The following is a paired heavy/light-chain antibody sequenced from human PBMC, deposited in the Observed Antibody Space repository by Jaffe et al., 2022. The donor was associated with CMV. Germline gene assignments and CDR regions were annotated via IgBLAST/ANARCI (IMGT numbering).Light chain of an antibody. CDR2: YDS. CDR3: QVWDRSSDHWV. CDR1: NIETKS. V-gene: IGLV3-21*04. J-gene: IGLJ3*02. Sequence: SYVLTQPPSVSVAPGKTATITCGGNNIETKSVHWYQQKPGQAPVLVIYYDSDRPSGIPERFSGSNSGNTATLTISRGEAGDEADYYCQVWDRSSDHWVFGGGTKLTVL.
Heavy chain of an antibody. CDR3: AREPTTSGRYGFDS. CDR2: INSDGSSS. D-gene: IGHD6-19*01. V-gene: IGHV3-74*01. CDR1: EFTFSTYW. J-gene: IGHJ4*02. Sequence: VLLVESGGGLVQPGGSLRLSCAASEFTFSTYWMHWVRQVPGKGLVWVARINSDGSSSSYADSVKGRFTISRDNAKNTLYLQMNSLRAGDTAVYFCAREPTTSGRYGFDSWGQGTLVTVSS.